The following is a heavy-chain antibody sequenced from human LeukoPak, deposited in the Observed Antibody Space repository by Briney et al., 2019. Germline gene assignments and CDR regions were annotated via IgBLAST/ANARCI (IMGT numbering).Heavy chain of an antibody. Sequence: PGGSLRLSCAASGVTFSNYWMHWVRQAPGKGLVWVSRISPDGSITTYADSVKGRFTISRDNAKSTLFLQMNSLRAEDTAVYYCTRGGRGLDVWGQGTTVTVSS. V-gene: IGHV3-74*01. J-gene: IGHJ6*02. CDR1: GVTFSNYW. CDR3: TRGGRGLDV. CDR2: ISPDGSIT.